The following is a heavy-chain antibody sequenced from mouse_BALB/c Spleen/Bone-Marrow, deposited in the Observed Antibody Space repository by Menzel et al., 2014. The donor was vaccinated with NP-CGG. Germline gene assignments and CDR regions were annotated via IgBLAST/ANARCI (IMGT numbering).Heavy chain of an antibody. Sequence: QVQLQQPGAELARPGASVKMSCKASGYTFTTYTMHWVQQRPGQGLEWVGHINPSTGFTNYNQIFKDKATLAADKSSSTAYMQLSSLTSEDSAVYYCARGGFLLRSLALDYWGQGTSVTVSS. V-gene: IGHV1-4*01. CDR3: ARGGFLLRSLALDY. CDR1: GYTFTTYT. D-gene: IGHD1-1*01. J-gene: IGHJ4*01. CDR2: INPSTGFT.